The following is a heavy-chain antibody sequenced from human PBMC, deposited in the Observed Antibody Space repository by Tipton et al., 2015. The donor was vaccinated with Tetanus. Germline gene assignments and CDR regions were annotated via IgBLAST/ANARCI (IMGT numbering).Heavy chain of an antibody. D-gene: IGHD3-3*01. J-gene: IGHJ4*02. Sequence: TLSLTCTVSGGSISSSSYYWGWIRQPPGKGLEWIGSIYYSGSTYYNPSLKSRVTISVDTSKNQFSLKLSSVTAADTAVYYCARGAGIRFLEWLRPYYFDYWGQGTLVTVSS. CDR1: GGSISSSSYY. V-gene: IGHV4-39*01. CDR3: ARGAGIRFLEWLRPYYFDY. CDR2: IYYSGST.